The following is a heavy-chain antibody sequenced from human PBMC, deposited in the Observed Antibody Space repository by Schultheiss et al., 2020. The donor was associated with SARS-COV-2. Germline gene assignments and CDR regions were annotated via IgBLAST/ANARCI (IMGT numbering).Heavy chain of an antibody. Sequence: ASVKVSCKASGYTFTSYGITWVRQAPGQGLEWMGWISPYNGNTNYAQKLQGRVTMTTDTSTSTAYMELRSLRSDDTAVYYCARGPVTTDIDYYYYMDVWGKGTTVTVSS. V-gene: IGHV1-18*01. D-gene: IGHD4-17*01. CDR1: GYTFTSYG. J-gene: IGHJ6*03. CDR3: ARGPVTTDIDYYYYMDV. CDR2: ISPYNGNT.